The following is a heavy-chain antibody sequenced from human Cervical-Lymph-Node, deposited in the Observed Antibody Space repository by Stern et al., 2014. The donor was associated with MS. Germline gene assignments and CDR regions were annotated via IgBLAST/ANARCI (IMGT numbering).Heavy chain of an antibody. Sequence: QITLKESGPTLVKPTQTLTLTCTFSGFSLSTSGVGVGWIRQPPGRALDWLALVYWDADKRYSPSLKNRLTITKDTSKNQVVLKMTNMDSVDTATYYCAHWRTTAALDVWGRGTTVTVSS. D-gene: IGHD1-1*01. J-gene: IGHJ6*02. CDR2: VYWDADK. V-gene: IGHV2-5*02. CDR3: AHWRTTAALDV. CDR1: GFSLSTSGVG.